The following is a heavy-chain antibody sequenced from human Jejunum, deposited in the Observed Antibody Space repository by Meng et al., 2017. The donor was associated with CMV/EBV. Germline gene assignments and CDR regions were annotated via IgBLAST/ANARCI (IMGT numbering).Heavy chain of an antibody. J-gene: IGHJ4*02. D-gene: IGHD3-3*01. CDR2: IHDTGST. Sequence: QVQAAGPALVKTSQTQLPSCCVSVGSIGSVDYVWSWIRQPPGKGLEWIGYIHDTGSTYYNPSLKSRVDISLGTSRNHFSLTLSSVTAEDTAVYFCARGSIFVSFDSWGQGTLVTVSS. CDR1: VGSIGSVDYV. V-gene: IGHV4-30-4*08. CDR3: ARGSIFVSFDS.